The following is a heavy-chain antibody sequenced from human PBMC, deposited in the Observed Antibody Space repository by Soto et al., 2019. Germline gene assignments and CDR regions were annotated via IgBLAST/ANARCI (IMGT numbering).Heavy chain of an antibody. Sequence: PGESLKISCNGSGYSFTIYWISWVRQIHGKGMEWMGRIDPSDSYTNYSPSFQGHVTISADKSISTAYLQWSSLKASDTAMYYCARGLISSGGTPDAFDIWGQGTMVTVSS. CDR1: GYSFTIYW. D-gene: IGHD2-15*01. CDR3: ARGLISSGGTPDAFDI. V-gene: IGHV5-10-1*01. CDR2: IDPSDSYT. J-gene: IGHJ3*02.